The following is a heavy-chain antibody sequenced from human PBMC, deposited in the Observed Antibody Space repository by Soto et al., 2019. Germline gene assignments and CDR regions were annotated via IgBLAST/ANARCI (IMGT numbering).Heavy chain of an antibody. CDR2: SNYGGPT. D-gene: IGHD6-13*01. CDR1: GGAINSTVYY. J-gene: IGHJ6*02. Sequence: SETLSLTCTVSGGAINSTVYYWGWIRQPPGKGLEWIGSSNYGGPTYYSPSFQSRVTISLDTAKNHFSLNLRSVTAAGTAVYYCARHGAYSTSVYYYYGMDVWGQGTTVTVSS. CDR3: ARHGAYSTSVYYYYGMDV. V-gene: IGHV4-39*01.